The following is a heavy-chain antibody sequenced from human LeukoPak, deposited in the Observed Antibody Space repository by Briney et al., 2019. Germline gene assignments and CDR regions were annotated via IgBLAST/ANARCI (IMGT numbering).Heavy chain of an antibody. Sequence: GESLKISCKGSGYTFSTQWIGWVRQMPGKGLEWMGIIYPGDSETRYSPSFQGQVTISADKSITTAYLQWSSLKASDSVMYYCARLPYCGGDCYPNWFDRWGQGTLVTVSS. J-gene: IGHJ5*02. CDR3: ARLPYCGGDCYPNWFDR. CDR1: GYTFSTQW. CDR2: IYPGDSET. D-gene: IGHD2-21*02. V-gene: IGHV5-51*01.